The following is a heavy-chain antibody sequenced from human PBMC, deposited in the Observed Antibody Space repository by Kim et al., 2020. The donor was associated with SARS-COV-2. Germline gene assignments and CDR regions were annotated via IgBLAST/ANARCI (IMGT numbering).Heavy chain of an antibody. CDR3: AREGGYSSGPESYYYGMDV. CDR2: ISYDGSNK. V-gene: IGHV3-30*04. CDR1: GFTFSSYA. J-gene: IGHJ6*02. Sequence: GGSLRLSCAASGFTFSSYAMHWVRQAPGKGLEWVAVISYDGSNKYYADSVKGRFTISRDNSKNTLYLQMNSLRAEDTAVYYCAREGGYSSGPESYYYGMDVWGQGTTVTVSS. D-gene: IGHD6-19*01.